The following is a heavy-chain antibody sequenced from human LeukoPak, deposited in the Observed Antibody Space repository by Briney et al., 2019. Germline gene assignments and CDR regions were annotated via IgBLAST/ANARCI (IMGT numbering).Heavy chain of an antibody. CDR3: VRAFQWLEGNGMDV. J-gene: IGHJ6*02. D-gene: IGHD6-19*01. Sequence: SETLSLTCAVYGGPFSGFYWTWIRQPPGKGLEWIGEINNSGSTNYNPSLKSQVSMSVDTSKNQVSLNLTSVTAADTAVYYCVRAFQWLEGNGMDVWGQGTTVTVSS. CDR1: GGPFSGFY. CDR2: INNSGST. V-gene: IGHV4-34*01.